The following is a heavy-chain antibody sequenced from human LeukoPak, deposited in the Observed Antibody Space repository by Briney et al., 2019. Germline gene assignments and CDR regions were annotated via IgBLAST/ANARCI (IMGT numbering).Heavy chain of an antibody. CDR1: GFTFRSYW. D-gene: IGHD3-22*01. CDR3: ARETMNYYDSSGYYYFDY. CDR2: ISDDGSSA. V-gene: IGHV3-74*01. Sequence: PGGSLRLSCTASGFTFRSYWMHWVRHIPGKGLMWVSRISDDGSSASYADSVKGRFTISRDDAKHTLYLQMNSLRAEDTAVYYCARETMNYYDSSGYYYFDYWGQGTLVTVSS. J-gene: IGHJ4*02.